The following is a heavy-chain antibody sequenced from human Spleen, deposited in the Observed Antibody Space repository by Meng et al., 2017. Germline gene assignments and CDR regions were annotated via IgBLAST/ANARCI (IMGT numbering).Heavy chain of an antibody. V-gene: IGHV3-48*03. CDR2: ISSSGSLI. Sequence: SLKISCAASGFTLKNYEMNWVRQAPGKGLEWLSYISSSGSLIYYADSVKGRFTISRDNARQSLYLQMNSLRAEDTATYYCVRSYSSGWFDFWGQGTLVTVSS. CDR3: VRSYSSGWFDF. J-gene: IGHJ5*01. CDR1: GFTLKNYE. D-gene: IGHD6-19*01.